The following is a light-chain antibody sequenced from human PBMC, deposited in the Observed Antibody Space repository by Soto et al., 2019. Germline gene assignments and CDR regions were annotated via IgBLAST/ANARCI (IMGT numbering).Light chain of an antibody. J-gene: IGKJ1*01. CDR3: QQYNNWPPLT. CDR1: QSVSSN. V-gene: IGKV3-15*01. Sequence: EIVMTQSPATLSVSPGERATLSCRASQSVSSNLAWYQQKPGQAPRLLIYGASTRATGIPARFSGSGSGTEFTLTISSLQSEDFEVYYCQQYNNWPPLTLGKGNKVDI. CDR2: GAS.